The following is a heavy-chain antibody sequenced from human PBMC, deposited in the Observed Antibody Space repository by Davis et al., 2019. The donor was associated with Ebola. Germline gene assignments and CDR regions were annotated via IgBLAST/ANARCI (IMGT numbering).Heavy chain of an antibody. CDR3: ARGPHVRWFDP. Sequence: SETLSLTCAVYGGSFSGYYCSWIRQPPGKGLEWIGEINHSGSTNYNPSLKSRVTISVDTSKNQFSLKLSSVTAADTAVYYCARGPHVRWFDPWGQGTLVTVSS. CDR1: GGSFSGYY. V-gene: IGHV4-34*01. D-gene: IGHD3-10*01. J-gene: IGHJ5*02. CDR2: INHSGST.